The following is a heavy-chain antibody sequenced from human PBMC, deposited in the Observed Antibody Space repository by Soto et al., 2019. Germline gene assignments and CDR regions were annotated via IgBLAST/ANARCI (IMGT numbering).Heavy chain of an antibody. V-gene: IGHV4-34*01. D-gene: IGHD2-15*01. J-gene: IGHJ3*02. CDR3: ARVVGYCSGGSCYDVSYGAFDI. Sequence: SETLSLTCAVYGGSFSGYYWSWIRQPPGKGLEWIGEINHSGSTNYNPSLKSRVTISVDTSKNQFSLKLSSVTAADTAVYYCARVVGYCSGGSCYDVSYGAFDIWGQGTMVTVSS. CDR2: INHSGST. CDR1: GGSFSGYY.